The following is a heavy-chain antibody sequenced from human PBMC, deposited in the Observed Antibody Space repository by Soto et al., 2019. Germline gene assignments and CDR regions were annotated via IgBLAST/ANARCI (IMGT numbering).Heavy chain of an antibody. V-gene: IGHV4-31*03. J-gene: IGHJ6*02. CDR2: IYYSGST. CDR1: GGSISSGGYY. D-gene: IGHD3-16*02. Sequence: SETLSLTCTVSGGSISSGGYYWSWIRQHPGKGLEWIGYIYYSGSTYYNPSLKSRVTISVDTSKNQFSLKLSSVTAADTAVYYCAREMITFGGVIAPNGMDVWGQGTTVTVTS. CDR3: AREMITFGGVIAPNGMDV.